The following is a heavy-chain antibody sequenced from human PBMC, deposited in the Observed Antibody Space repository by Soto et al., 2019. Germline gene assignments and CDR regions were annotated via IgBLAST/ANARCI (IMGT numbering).Heavy chain of an antibody. CDR2: ISDSGSNT. V-gene: IGHV3-48*02. CDR1: GFKISSSS. J-gene: IGHJ6*02. CDR3: ARYYYDSSGYDGMDV. D-gene: IGHD3-22*01. Sequence: EVQLVESGGGLVQPGGSLRLSCAAFGFKISSSSMNWFRQAPGRGLEWVAYISDSGSNTFYEDSVKGRFTVSRDTAKNSLYLQMSGLRDEDRAVYYCARYYYDSSGYDGMDVWGQGTTVTVSS.